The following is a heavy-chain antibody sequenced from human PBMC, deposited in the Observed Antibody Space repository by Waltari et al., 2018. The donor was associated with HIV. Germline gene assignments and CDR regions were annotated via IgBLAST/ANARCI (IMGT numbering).Heavy chain of an antibody. J-gene: IGHJ4*02. CDR2: MDPNSGNT. D-gene: IGHD3-9*01. CDR1: GYTFTSYD. CDR3: ARSFRPHYDILTGYYVGLD. V-gene: IGHV1-8*01. Sequence: QVQLVQSGAEVKKPGASVKVSCKASGYTFTSYDINWVRQATGQGLEWMGWMDPNSGNTGYAQKFQGRVTMTRNTSISTAYMELSSLRSEDTAVYYCARSFRPHYDILTGYYVGLDWGQGTLVTVSS.